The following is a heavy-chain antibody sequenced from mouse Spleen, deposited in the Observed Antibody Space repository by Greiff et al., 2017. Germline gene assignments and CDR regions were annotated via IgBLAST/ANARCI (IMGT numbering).Heavy chain of an antibody. Sequence: ESGPGLVKPSQSLSLTCSVTGYSITSGYYWNWIRQFPGNKLEWMGYISYDGSNNYNPSLKNRISITRDTSKNQFFLKLNSVTTEDTATYYCARLTRYFDVWGAGTTVTVSS. CDR2: ISYDGSN. J-gene: IGHJ1*01. CDR3: ARLTRYFDV. D-gene: IGHD4-1*01. CDR1: GYSITSGYY. V-gene: IGHV3-6*02.